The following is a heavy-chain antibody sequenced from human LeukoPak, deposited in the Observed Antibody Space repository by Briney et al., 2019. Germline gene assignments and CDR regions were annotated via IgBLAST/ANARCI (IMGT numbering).Heavy chain of an antibody. D-gene: IGHD3-10*01. CDR3: ARGVLLWFGEPSYFDY. V-gene: IGHV4-30-4*01. J-gene: IGHJ4*02. CDR2: IYYSGST. CDR1: GGSISSYY. Sequence: PSETLSLTCTVSGGSISSYYWSWIRQPPGKGLEWIGYIYYSGSTYYNPSLKSRVTISVDTSKNQFSLKLSSVTAADTAVYYCARGVLLWFGEPSYFDYWGQGALVTVSS.